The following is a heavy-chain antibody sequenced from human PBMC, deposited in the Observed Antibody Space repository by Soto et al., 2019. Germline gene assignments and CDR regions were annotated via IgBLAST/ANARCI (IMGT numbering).Heavy chain of an antibody. Sequence: GGSLRLSCAASGFTLSSYTMNWVRQAPGKGLEWVSYISSGSSTIYYADSVKGRFTISRDNAKNSLYLQMNSRRDEDTAVYYCARDHLIGCAYNWFDPWGQGTLVTVSS. D-gene: IGHD3-16*01. CDR1: GFTLSSYT. CDR2: ISSGSSTI. J-gene: IGHJ5*02. V-gene: IGHV3-48*02. CDR3: ARDHLIGCAYNWFDP.